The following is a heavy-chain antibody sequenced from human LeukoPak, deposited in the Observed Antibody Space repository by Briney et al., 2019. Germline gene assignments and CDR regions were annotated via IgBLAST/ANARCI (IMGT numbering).Heavy chain of an antibody. CDR2: ISGSGGST. J-gene: IGHJ4*02. D-gene: IGHD2-15*01. Sequence: GGSLRLSCAAWTFTLLSYAKSWVRQAPGEGLEWVSAISGSGGSTYYEDSVKGRFTISRDNSKKTLYLQMNSMRAEDTDLTSRASFPINRIVVVVAATLYYFDYWGQGTLVTVSS. CDR3: ASFPINRIVVVVAATLYYFDY. CDR1: TFTLLSYA. V-gene: IGHV3-23*01.